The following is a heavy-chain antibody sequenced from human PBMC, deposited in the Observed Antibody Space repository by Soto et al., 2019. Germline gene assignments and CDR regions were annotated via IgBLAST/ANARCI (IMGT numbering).Heavy chain of an antibody. CDR2: ISISGDRT. D-gene: IGHD6-19*01. CDR1: GFTFNTFA. V-gene: IGHV3-23*01. Sequence: GGSLRLSCVTSGFTFNTFAMSWVRRAPGKGLEWVSAISISGDRTYYADSVKGRFFISRDNSNNTLFLRVSSLRVEDTATYYCAKAGSSDWRNYFDHWGQGTPVTVSS. CDR3: AKAGSSDWRNYFDH. J-gene: IGHJ4*02.